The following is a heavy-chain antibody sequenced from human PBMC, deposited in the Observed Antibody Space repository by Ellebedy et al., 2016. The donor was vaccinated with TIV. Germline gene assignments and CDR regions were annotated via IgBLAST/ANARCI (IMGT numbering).Heavy chain of an antibody. Sequence: PGGSLRLSCAASGFSFSSYWMTRVRQAPGKGLEWVASIKVDGSEERYVDSVKGRFTLSRDNPKNSLYLQMNSLRVDDTAVYYCARSLGWGWFDPWGQGTLVTVSS. CDR1: GFSFSSYW. J-gene: IGHJ5*02. V-gene: IGHV3-7*03. CDR2: IKVDGSEE. CDR3: ARSLGWGWFDP. D-gene: IGHD1-26*01.